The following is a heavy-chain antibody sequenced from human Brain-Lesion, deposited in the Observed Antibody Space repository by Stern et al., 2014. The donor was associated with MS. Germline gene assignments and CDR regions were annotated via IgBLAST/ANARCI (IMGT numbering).Heavy chain of an antibody. CDR3: AKDRQYLTYFFDH. Sequence: VQLEESGGGVVQPGRPLRLSCVAPGFTFGSCAMHWVRQAPGKGLEWVAGVSYDGSNKYYADSVQGRFTISRDNSQNTLYMQMSSLRPEDTAVYYCAKDRQYLTYFFDHWGQGSLVTVSS. CDR1: GFTFGSCA. V-gene: IGHV3-30*18. D-gene: IGHD2/OR15-2a*01. CDR2: VSYDGSNK. J-gene: IGHJ5*02.